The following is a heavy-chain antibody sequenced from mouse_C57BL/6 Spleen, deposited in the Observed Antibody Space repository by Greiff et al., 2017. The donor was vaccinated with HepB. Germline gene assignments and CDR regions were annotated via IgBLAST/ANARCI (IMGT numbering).Heavy chain of an antibody. V-gene: IGHV1-64*01. J-gene: IGHJ4*01. Sequence: QVQLQQPGAELVKPGASVKLSCKASGYTFTSYWMHWVKQRPGQGLEWIGMIHPNSGSTNYNEKFKSKATLTVDKSSSTAYMQLSSLTSEDSAVYYCATIYYDYESAMDYWGQGTSVTVSS. CDR1: GYTFTSYW. CDR2: IHPNSGST. D-gene: IGHD2-4*01. CDR3: ATIYYDYESAMDY.